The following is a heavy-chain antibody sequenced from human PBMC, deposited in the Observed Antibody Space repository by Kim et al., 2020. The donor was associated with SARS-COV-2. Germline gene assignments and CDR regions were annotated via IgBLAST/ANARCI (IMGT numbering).Heavy chain of an antibody. D-gene: IGHD4-17*01. V-gene: IGHV1-3*01. Sequence: ASVKVSCKASGYTFTSYAMHWVRQAPGQRLEWMGWINAGNENTKYSPRFQGRVTITRDTSVSTAYMELSSLRSEDTAVYYCARDILWSDYGDYNDAFDIWGQGTMVTVSS. CDR1: GYTFTSYA. J-gene: IGHJ3*02. CDR2: INAGNENT. CDR3: ARDILWSDYGDYNDAFDI.